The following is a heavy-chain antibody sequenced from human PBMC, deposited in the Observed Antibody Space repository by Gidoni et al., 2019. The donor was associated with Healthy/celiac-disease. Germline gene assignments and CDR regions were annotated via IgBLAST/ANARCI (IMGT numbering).Heavy chain of an antibody. J-gene: IGHJ3*02. V-gene: IGHV3-74*01. D-gene: IGHD2-2*01. Sequence: EVQLVESGGCLVQPGGPLRLSCAASRFTFSSYWRHWVRQAPGKGLVWVSRINSDGSSTSYAESVKSRFTISRDNAKNTLYLQMNSLRAEDTAVYYCARGCSSTSCYAVDDAFDIWGQGTMVTVSS. CDR2: INSDGSST. CDR3: ARGCSSTSCYAVDDAFDI. CDR1: RFTFSSYW.